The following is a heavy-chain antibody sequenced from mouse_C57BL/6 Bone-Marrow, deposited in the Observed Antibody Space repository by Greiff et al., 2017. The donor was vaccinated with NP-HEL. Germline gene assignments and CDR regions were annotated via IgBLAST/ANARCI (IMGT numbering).Heavy chain of an antibody. J-gene: IGHJ2*01. CDR1: GYTFPDYY. CDR2: INPNNGGT. Sequence: VQLQQSGPELVKPGASVKISCKASGYTFPDYYMNWVKQSHGKSLEWIGDINPNNGGTSYNQKFKGKATLTVDKSYSTAYMELRSLTSEDSAVYYCASNWDGVDYWGQGTTLTVSS. V-gene: IGHV1-26*01. D-gene: IGHD4-1*01. CDR3: ASNWDGVDY.